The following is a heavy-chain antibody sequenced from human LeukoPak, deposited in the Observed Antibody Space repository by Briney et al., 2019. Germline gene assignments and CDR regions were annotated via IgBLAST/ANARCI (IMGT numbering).Heavy chain of an antibody. CDR2: ISTSSSYI. CDR3: ARTTEAHSWQTRYYSYYMDV. CDR1: GFTFSTYY. D-gene: IGHD6-13*01. V-gene: IGHV3-21*01. J-gene: IGHJ6*03. Sequence: GGSLRLSCAASGFTFSTYYMNWVRQAPGKGLEWVSSISTSSSYIYYADSVKGRFTISRDNAKNSLYLQINSLRAEDTAVYYCARTTEAHSWQTRYYSYYMDVWGKGTTVTVSS.